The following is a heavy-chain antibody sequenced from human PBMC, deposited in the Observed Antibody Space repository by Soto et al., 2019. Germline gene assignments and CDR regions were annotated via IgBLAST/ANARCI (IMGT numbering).Heavy chain of an antibody. J-gene: IGHJ6*02. V-gene: IGHV4-31*02. D-gene: IGHD2-15*01. CDR3: ARYCSGGSCYSLLGMDV. Sequence: SETLSLTXTVSGGSISSGGYYWSWIRQHPGKGLEWIGYIYYSGSTYYNPSLKSRVTISVDTSKNQFSLKLSSVTAADTAVYYCARYCSGGSCYSLLGMDVWGQGTTVTVSS. CDR1: GGSISSGGYY. CDR2: IYYSGST.